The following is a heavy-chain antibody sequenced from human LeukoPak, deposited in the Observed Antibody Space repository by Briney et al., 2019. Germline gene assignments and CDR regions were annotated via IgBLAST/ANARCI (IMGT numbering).Heavy chain of an antibody. CDR3: ASGPPILLMPGGPSRFDY. J-gene: IGHJ4*02. Sequence: SVKVSCKTSGGTFSSYAISWVQQAPGQGLEWMGGIIPIFGTANYAQKFQGRVTITTDESTSTAYMELSSLRSEDTAVYYCASGPPILLMPGGPSRFDYWGQGTLVTVSS. V-gene: IGHV1-69*05. CDR2: IIPIFGTA. D-gene: IGHD4-23*01. CDR1: GGTFSSYA.